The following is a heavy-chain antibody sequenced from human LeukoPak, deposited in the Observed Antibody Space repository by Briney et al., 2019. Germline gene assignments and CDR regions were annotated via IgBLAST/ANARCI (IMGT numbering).Heavy chain of an antibody. CDR2: IDPSDSYT. CDR3: ARHLTLGVVPAAIDHYYYGMDV. Sequence: GESLRISCKGSGYSFTSYWISWVRQMPGKGLEWMGRIDPSDSYTNYSPSFQGHVTISADKSISTAYLQWSSPKASDTAMYYCARHLTLGVVPAAIDHYYYGMDVWGKGTTVTVSS. D-gene: IGHD2-2*01. V-gene: IGHV5-10-1*01. CDR1: GYSFTSYW. J-gene: IGHJ6*04.